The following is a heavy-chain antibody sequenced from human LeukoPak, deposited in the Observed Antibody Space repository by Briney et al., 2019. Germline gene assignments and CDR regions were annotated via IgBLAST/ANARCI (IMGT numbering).Heavy chain of an antibody. V-gene: IGHV1-2*02. CDR3: ARDLGDYVWGSYRQGDVDY. CDR2: INPNSGGT. D-gene: IGHD3-16*02. CDR1: GYTFTGYY. J-gene: IGHJ4*02. Sequence: ASVKVSCKASGYTFTGYYMHWVRQAPGQGLEWMGWINPNSGGTNYAQKFQGRVTMTRDTSISTAYMELSRLRSEDTAVYYCARDLGDYVWGSYRQGDVDYWGQGTLVTVSS.